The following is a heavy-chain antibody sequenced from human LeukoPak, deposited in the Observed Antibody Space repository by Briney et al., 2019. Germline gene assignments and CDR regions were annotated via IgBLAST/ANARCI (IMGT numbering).Heavy chain of an antibody. V-gene: IGHV1-2*02. CDR3: ARRPADYYGSGSYPDY. D-gene: IGHD3-10*01. CDR2: INPNSGGT. J-gene: IGHJ4*02. Sequence: ASVKVSCEASGYTFTGYYMHWVRQAPGQGLEWMGWINPNSGGTNYAQKLQGRVTMTTDTSTSTAYMELRSLRSDDTAVYYCARRPADYYGSGSYPDYWGQGTLVTVSS. CDR1: GYTFTGYY.